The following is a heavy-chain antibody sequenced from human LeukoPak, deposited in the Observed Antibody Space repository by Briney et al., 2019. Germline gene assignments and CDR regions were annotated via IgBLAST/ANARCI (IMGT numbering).Heavy chain of an antibody. CDR3: ARDRVMIRGLFPGF. Sequence: ASVKVSCKASGFTFTGYYIHWVRQAPGQGLEWMGWINPNSGDTNYSQKFQGRVTMTRDTSINTAYMELTRLTSDDTAVYFCARDRVMIRGLFPGFWGQGTLVIVSS. CDR2: INPNSGDT. V-gene: IGHV1-2*02. CDR1: GFTFTGYY. D-gene: IGHD3-10*01. J-gene: IGHJ4*02.